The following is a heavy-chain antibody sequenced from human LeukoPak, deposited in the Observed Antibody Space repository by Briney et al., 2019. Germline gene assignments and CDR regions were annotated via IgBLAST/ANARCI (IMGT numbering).Heavy chain of an antibody. Sequence: GGSLRLSCAASGFTFSSFEMNWVRLAPGKGLEWVSYISSSGRSINYADSVRGRFTISRDNGKSSLYLQMNSLRAEDTAVYYCARVRYCSGGSCYGNWYDPWGQGTLVTVSS. D-gene: IGHD2-15*01. J-gene: IGHJ5*02. CDR1: GFTFSSFE. CDR2: ISSSGRSI. CDR3: ARVRYCSGGSCYGNWYDP. V-gene: IGHV3-48*03.